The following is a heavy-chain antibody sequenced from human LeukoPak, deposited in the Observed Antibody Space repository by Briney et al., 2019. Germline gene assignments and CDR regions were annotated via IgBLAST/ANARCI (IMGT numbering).Heavy chain of an antibody. CDR3: ARVTTWLQYYYYYGMDV. CDR1: GGSFSGYY. Sequence: SETLSLTCAVYGGSFSGYYWSWIRQPPGKGLEWIGEINHSGSTNYNPSLKSRVTISVDTSKNQFSLKLSSVTAADTAVYYCARVTTWLQYYYYYGMDVWGQGTTVTVSS. D-gene: IGHD5-24*01. V-gene: IGHV4-34*01. CDR2: INHSGST. J-gene: IGHJ6*02.